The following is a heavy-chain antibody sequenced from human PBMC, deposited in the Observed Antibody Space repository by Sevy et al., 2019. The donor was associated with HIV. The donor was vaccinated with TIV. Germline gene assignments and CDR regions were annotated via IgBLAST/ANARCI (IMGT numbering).Heavy chain of an antibody. CDR3: ARAPTDFWTGGMAV. D-gene: IGHD3-3*01. V-gene: IGHV1-2*06. J-gene: IGHJ6*02. Sequence: ASVEVSCKASGYAFTGYYIHWVRQAPGQGLEWMGRINPISGGTDDSQKFQGRVTMTRDTSISTAYMDVSRLTSDDTAVYYCARAPTDFWTGGMAVWGQGTVVTVSS. CDR1: GYAFTGYY. CDR2: INPISGGT.